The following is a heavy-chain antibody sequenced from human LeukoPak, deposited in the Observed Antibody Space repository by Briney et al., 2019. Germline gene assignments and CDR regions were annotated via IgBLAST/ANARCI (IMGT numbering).Heavy chain of an antibody. CDR3: ARGNWNDVVGYYFDY. V-gene: IGHV4-38-2*02. CDR2: IYHSGSP. J-gene: IGHJ4*02. CDR1: GYSISSGYY. Sequence: NPSETLSLTCTVSGYSISSGYYWGWIRQPPGKGLEWIGSIYHSGSPYYNPSLKSRVTISVDTSKNHFSLKLSSVTAADTAVYYCARGNWNDVVGYYFDYWGQGTLVTVSS. D-gene: IGHD1-1*01.